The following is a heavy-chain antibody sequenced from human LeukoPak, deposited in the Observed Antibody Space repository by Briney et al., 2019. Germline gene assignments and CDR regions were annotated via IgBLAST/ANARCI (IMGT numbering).Heavy chain of an antibody. CDR3: AKDFRRGDGYWDIDH. V-gene: IGHV3-23*01. J-gene: IGHJ4*02. Sequence: GGSLRLSCAASGFTFSDYAMNWVRQTPGKGLEWVSGLHSNGGRTYYADSVKGRFTISRDNSKNTLYLQMNSLRAEDTAVYYCAKDFRRGDGYWDIDHWGQGTLVTVSS. CDR2: LHSNGGRT. D-gene: IGHD5-24*01. CDR1: GFTFSDYA.